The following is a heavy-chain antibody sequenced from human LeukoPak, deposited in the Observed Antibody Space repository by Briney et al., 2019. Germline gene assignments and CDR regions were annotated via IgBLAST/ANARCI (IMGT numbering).Heavy chain of an antibody. D-gene: IGHD1-26*01. CDR1: GDSVPSNSAG. CDR2: TYYRSKWYN. Sequence: SQTLSLTCAISGDSVPSNSAGWNWSRQSPSRGLEWLGRTYYRSKWYNDYALSLRSRITISPDTSKHQFSLQLNSVTPEDTAVYYCARGAAGARGDWFDSWGQGTLVTVSS. V-gene: IGHV6-1*01. J-gene: IGHJ5*01. CDR3: ARGAAGARGDWFDS.